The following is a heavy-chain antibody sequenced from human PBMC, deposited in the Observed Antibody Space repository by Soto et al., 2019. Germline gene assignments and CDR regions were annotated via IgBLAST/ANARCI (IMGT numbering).Heavy chain of an antibody. CDR1: GYTFTSYD. D-gene: IGHD5-18*01. Sequence: ASVKVSCKASGYTFTSYDTNWVRQATGQGLEWMGWMNPNSGNTNSAQKFQGRVTMTRNTSTSTAYLELSSLTSEDTAVYYCARGLINRRLQNFDSWGQGTLVTVPQ. J-gene: IGHJ4*02. CDR2: MNPNSGNT. V-gene: IGHV1-8*01. CDR3: ARGLINRRLQNFDS.